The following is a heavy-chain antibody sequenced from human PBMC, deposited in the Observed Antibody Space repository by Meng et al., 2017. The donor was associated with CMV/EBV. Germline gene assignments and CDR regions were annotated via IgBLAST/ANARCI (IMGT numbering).Heavy chain of an antibody. CDR2: IRSKANSYAT. J-gene: IGHJ4*02. CDR3: TVRIAVAGTIDY. D-gene: IGHD6-19*01. CDR1: GFTFSGSA. V-gene: IGHV3-73*01. Sequence: GGSLRLSCAASGFTFSGSAMHWVRQASGKGLEWVGRIRSKANSYATAYAASVKGRFTISRDDSKNTAYLQMNSLKTGDTAVYYCTVRIAVAGTIDYWGQGTLVTVSS.